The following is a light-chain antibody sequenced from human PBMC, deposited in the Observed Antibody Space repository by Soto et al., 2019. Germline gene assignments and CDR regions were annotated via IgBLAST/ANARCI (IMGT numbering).Light chain of an antibody. V-gene: IGKV3-20*01. CDR3: QQYGSSLIT. J-gene: IGKJ5*01. Sequence: EIVLTQSPGTLSLSPGERATLSCRARQSVSSSYLAWYQQKPGQAPRLLIYGASSRATGIPDRFSGSGSGTDFTLTISRLEPEDFALYYCQQYGSSLITFGQGTRLDIK. CDR2: GAS. CDR1: QSVSSSY.